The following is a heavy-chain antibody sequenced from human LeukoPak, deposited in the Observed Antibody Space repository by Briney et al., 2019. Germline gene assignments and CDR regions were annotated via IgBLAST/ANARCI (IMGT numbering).Heavy chain of an antibody. CDR3: ARHARNKYYFDY. Sequence: PSETLCLTCTVSGGSISSYYWSWIRQPPGKGLEWIGYIYYSGSTNYNPSLKSRVTISVDTSKNQFSLKLSSVTAADTAVYYCARHARNKYYFDYWGQGTLVTVSS. CDR2: IYYSGST. CDR1: GGSISSYY. D-gene: IGHD2/OR15-2a*01. V-gene: IGHV4-59*08. J-gene: IGHJ4*02.